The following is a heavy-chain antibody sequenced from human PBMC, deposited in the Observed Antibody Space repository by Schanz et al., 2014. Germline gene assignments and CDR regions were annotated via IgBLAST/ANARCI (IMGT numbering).Heavy chain of an antibody. CDR1: GDSISSSY. D-gene: IGHD6-13*01. CDR2: IYYSGST. CDR3: ARHGKYSSSWFDI. V-gene: IGHV4-59*08. Sequence: QVQLQESGPGLVKPSETLSLTCTVSGDSISSSYWSWIRQPPGKGLEWIGHIYYSGSTNYNPSLPARSPMSFDPPGRLFPLKLVSVTAADTAVYYCARHGKYSSSWFDIWGQGALVIVSS. J-gene: IGHJ5*02.